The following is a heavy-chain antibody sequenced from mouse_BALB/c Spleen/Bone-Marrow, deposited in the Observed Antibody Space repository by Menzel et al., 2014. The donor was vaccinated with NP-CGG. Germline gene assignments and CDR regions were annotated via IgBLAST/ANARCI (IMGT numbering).Heavy chain of an antibody. CDR2: IDPANGNT. V-gene: IGHV14-3*02. Sequence: VQLKESGAELVKPGASVKLSCTASGFNIKDTYMHWVKQRPEQGLEWIGRIDPANGNTKYDPKFQGKATITADTSSNTDYLQLSSLTSEDTAVYYCARYYYGFYFDYWGQGTTLTVSS. J-gene: IGHJ2*01. CDR3: ARYYYGFYFDY. D-gene: IGHD1-1*01. CDR1: GFNIKDTY.